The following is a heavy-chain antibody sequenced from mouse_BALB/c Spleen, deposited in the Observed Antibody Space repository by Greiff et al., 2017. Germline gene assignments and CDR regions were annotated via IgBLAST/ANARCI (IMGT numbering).Heavy chain of an antibody. J-gene: IGHJ3*01. D-gene: IGHD1-2*01. CDR3: ARQGEFITAATGFAY. V-gene: IGHV5-6*01. Sequence: EVQGVESGGDLVKPGGSLKLSCAASGFTFSSYGMSWVRQTPDKRLEWVATISSGGSYTYYPDSVKGRFTISRDNAKNTLYLQMSSLKSEDTAMYCCARQGEFITAATGFAYWGQGTLVTVSA. CDR2: ISSGGSYT. CDR1: GFTFSSYG.